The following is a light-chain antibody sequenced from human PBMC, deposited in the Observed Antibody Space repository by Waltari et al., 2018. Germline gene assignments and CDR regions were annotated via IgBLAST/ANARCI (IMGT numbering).Light chain of an antibody. Sequence: EIVLTQSPGTLSLSPGERVTLSCRASQSVSSSYLAWYQQKPGQAPRLLIYGASSRATGIPDRFSGSGSGTDFTLTISRLEPEDFAVYYCQQYDSSPKMYTFGQGTKLEIK. J-gene: IGKJ2*01. CDR2: GAS. CDR1: QSVSSSY. CDR3: QQYDSSPKMYT. V-gene: IGKV3-20*01.